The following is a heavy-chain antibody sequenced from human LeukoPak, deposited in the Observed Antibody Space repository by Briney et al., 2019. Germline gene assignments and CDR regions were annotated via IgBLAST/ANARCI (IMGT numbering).Heavy chain of an antibody. CDR1: GGSFSGYY. CDR3: GRGNSGYDPSRMDV. CDR2: INDSGST. J-gene: IGHJ6*02. D-gene: IGHD5-12*01. Sequence: QPSETLSLTCAVYGGSFSGYYWSWIRQPPGKGLEWIGEINDSGSTNYNPSIKSRVTISVDTSNKQFSLKLSSVTAADTAVYYCGRGNSGYDPSRMDVWGQGTTVTVSS. V-gene: IGHV4-34*01.